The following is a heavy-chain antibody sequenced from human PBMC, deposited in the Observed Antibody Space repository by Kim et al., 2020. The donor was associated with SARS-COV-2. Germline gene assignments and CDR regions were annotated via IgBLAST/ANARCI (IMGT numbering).Heavy chain of an antibody. D-gene: IGHD3-10*01. V-gene: IGHV4-34*01. J-gene: IGHJ4*02. CDR3: ARALYGSGSYSPFDY. Sequence: QSHKSRVTLSVDTSQNQFSRKLSSVNAADTAVYYCARALYGSGSYSPFDYWGQGTLVTVSS.